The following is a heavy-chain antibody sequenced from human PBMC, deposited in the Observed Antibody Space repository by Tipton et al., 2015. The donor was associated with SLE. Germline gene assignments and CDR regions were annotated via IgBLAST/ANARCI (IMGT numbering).Heavy chain of an antibody. D-gene: IGHD3-22*01. CDR2: IYTSGST. V-gene: IGHV4-4*07. CDR3: AGGPLYYHDRNGHYSEYQFDY. J-gene: IGHJ4*02. CDR1: GDSISSYY. Sequence: GLVKPSETLSLTCIVSGDSISSYYWSWIRQAAGKGLEWIGRIYTSGSTNYNPSLKSRVIMSVDTSKSQLSLKLSSVTAADTAVYYCAGGPLYYHDRNGHYSEYQFDYWGQGTLVTVSS.